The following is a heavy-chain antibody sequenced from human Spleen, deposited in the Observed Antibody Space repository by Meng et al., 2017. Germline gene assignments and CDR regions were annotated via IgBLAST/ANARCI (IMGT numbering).Heavy chain of an antibody. D-gene: IGHD1-26*01. Sequence: GESLKISCAASGFTFSSYAMHWVRQAPGKGLEWVAVISYDGSNKYYADSVKGRFTISRDNSKNTLYLQMNSLRAEDTAVYYCARGIVGATYYYYYGLDVWAQGTMVTVSS. V-gene: IGHV3-30*04. CDR2: ISYDGSNK. J-gene: IGHJ6*02. CDR1: GFTFSSYA. CDR3: ARGIVGATYYYYYGLDV.